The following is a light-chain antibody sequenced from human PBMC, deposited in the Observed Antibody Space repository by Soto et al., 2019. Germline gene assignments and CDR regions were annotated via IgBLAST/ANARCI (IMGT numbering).Light chain of an antibody. V-gene: IGLV2-8*01. CDR1: SSDVGSYNY. CDR2: EVT. CDR3: ASGAASSV. Sequence: QSALTQPPSASGSPGQSVTISCTGSSSDVGSYNYISWYQHHPGKAPKLLIYEVTKRPSGVPSRFSASKSGNTATLSVSGLQAEDEADYYCASGAASSVFGTGTKLTVI. J-gene: IGLJ1*01.